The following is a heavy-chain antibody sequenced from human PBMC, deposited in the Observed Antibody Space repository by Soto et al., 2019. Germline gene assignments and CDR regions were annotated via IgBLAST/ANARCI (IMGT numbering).Heavy chain of an antibody. J-gene: IGHJ6*02. Sequence: GGSQRLSCAASGFTFSNYGMHWGRNAPGRGLESVAVIWHDGSNKYYADSVKGRFTISRDNSKNTMYLQVNSLRAEDTAVYYCARDFNYDFWSGYYTDYYYGMDVWGQGTTVTVSS. CDR2: IWHDGSNK. CDR1: GFTFSNYG. V-gene: IGHV3-33*01. CDR3: ARDFNYDFWSGYYTDYYYGMDV. D-gene: IGHD3-3*01.